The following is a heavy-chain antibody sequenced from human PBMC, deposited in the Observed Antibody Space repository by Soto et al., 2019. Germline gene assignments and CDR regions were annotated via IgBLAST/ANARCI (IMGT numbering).Heavy chain of an antibody. CDR1: GYTFTSYS. Sequence: GESLKISCKGSGYTFTSYSIGWVRQMPGKGLEWMGIIYPGDSDTRYSPSFQGQVTISVDKSISTAYLQWGSLKAPDTAMYYCARIGFAYGPFDYWGQGTLVTVSS. V-gene: IGHV5-51*01. CDR2: IYPGDSDT. J-gene: IGHJ4*02. D-gene: IGHD3-10*01. CDR3: ARIGFAYGPFDY.